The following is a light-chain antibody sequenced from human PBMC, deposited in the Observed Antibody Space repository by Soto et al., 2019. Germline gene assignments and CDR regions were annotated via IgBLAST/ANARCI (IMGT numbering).Light chain of an antibody. CDR2: DVS. Sequence: QSALTQPRSVSGSPGQSVTISCTGTSGDVGGYNYVSWYQQHPGKAPKLMIYDVSKRPSGVPDRFSGSKSGNTASLTISGLQAEDEADYYCCSYAGSYTVVFGGGTKVTVL. V-gene: IGLV2-11*01. CDR3: CSYAGSYTVV. J-gene: IGLJ2*01. CDR1: SGDVGGYNY.